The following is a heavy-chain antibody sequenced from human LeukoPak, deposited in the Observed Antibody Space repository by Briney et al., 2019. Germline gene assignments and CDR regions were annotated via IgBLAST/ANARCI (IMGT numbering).Heavy chain of an antibody. D-gene: IGHD3-16*02. J-gene: IGHJ4*02. CDR3: AKTVSGSYSYQGGDY. Sequence: GGSLPLSCSAYGFPFSSYAMSWVRQAPGRGLEWVPALSGSGENTNYADSVKGRFTMSRDNSRNMLYLQMNSLRDEDTAKYYCAKTVSGSYSYQGGDYWGQGTLVTVSS. CDR1: GFPFSSYA. CDR2: LSGSGENT. V-gene: IGHV3-23*01.